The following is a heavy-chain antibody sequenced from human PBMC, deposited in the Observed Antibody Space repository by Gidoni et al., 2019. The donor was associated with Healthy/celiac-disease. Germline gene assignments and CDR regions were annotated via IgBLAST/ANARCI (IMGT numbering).Heavy chain of an antibody. CDR2: IYYSGSN. V-gene: IGHV4-59*01. J-gene: IGHJ4*02. CDR3: AREGGTLDY. CDR1: GGSISSYY. Sequence: QVQLQESGPGLVKPSETLSLTCTVPGGSISSYYWSWIRQPPGKGLEWIGYIYYSGSNNYNPSLKSRVTISVDTSKNQFSLKLSSVTAADTAVYYCAREGGTLDYWGQGTLVTVSS. D-gene: IGHD1-26*01.